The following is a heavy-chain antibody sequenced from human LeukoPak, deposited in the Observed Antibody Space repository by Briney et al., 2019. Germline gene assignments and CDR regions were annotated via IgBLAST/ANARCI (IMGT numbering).Heavy chain of an antibody. Sequence: SETLSLTCTVSGGSISSYYWSWLRQPPGKGLEWIGYIYYSGSTNYNPSLKSRVTISVDTSKNQFSLKLSSVTAADTAVYYCARAGSSSWYTWFDPWGQGTLVTVSS. J-gene: IGHJ5*02. D-gene: IGHD6-13*01. V-gene: IGHV4-59*01. CDR3: ARAGSSSWYTWFDP. CDR2: IYYSGST. CDR1: GGSISSYY.